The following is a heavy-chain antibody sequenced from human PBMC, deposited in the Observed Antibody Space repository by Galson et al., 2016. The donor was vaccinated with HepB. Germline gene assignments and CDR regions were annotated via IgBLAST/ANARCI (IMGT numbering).Heavy chain of an antibody. V-gene: IGHV5-10-1*01. CDR2: IDPRASYT. CDR3: ARHWALGRGVEY. J-gene: IGHJ4*02. D-gene: IGHD1-26*01. CDR1: GYSFTSYW. Sequence: QSGAEVKAPGESLTISCKGSGYSFTSYWISWVRQVPGKGLEWVGRIDPRASYTNYSPSFQGHVTISVDKSFSTAYLQWSGLKASDTAMYYCARHWALGRGVEYWGQGTLVTVSS.